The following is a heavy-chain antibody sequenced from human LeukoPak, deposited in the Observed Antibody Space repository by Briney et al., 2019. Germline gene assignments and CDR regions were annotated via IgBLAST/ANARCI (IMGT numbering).Heavy chain of an antibody. J-gene: IGHJ6*02. V-gene: IGHV3-30*03. D-gene: IGHD4-23*01. CDR3: ARDLRGNSPYYYYGMDV. CDR2: ISYDGSNK. CDR1: GFTFSAYG. Sequence: GGSLRLSCAASGFTFSAYGIHWVRQAPGKGLEWVAVISYDGSNKYYADSVKGRFTISRDNSKNTLYLQMNSLRAEDTAVYYCARDLRGNSPYYYYGMDVWGQGTTVTVSS.